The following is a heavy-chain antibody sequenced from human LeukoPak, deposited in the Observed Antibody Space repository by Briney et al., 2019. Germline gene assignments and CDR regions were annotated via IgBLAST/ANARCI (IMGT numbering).Heavy chain of an antibody. CDR1: VYTLTELS. V-gene: IGHV1-24*01. Sequence: ASVKVSCKVSVYTLTELSMHGVRQAPGKGREWMGGFDPEDGETIYAQKFQGRVTMTEDTSTDTAYMELSSLRSEDTAVYYCATAKRSFGELLYFGYWGQGTLVTVSS. D-gene: IGHD3-10*01. CDR2: FDPEDGET. CDR3: ATAKRSFGELLYFGY. J-gene: IGHJ4*02.